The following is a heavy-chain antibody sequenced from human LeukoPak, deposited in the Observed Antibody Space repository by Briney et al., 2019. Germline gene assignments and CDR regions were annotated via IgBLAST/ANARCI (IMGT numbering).Heavy chain of an antibody. Sequence: SETLSLTCTVSGGSISSYYWSWLRQPPGKGLEWIGYMYYSGSTNYYPSLKSRVTISVDTSKNQFSLKLSSVTAADTAVYYCARDLDISGYSDYWGQGTLVTVSS. J-gene: IGHJ4*02. CDR3: ARDLDISGYSDY. D-gene: IGHD3-22*01. CDR2: MYYSGST. CDR1: GGSISSYY. V-gene: IGHV4-59*01.